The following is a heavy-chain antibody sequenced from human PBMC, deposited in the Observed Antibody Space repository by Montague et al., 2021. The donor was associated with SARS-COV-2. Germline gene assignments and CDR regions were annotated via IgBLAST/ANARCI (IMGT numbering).Heavy chain of an antibody. Sequence: SETLSLTCAVSGDSISSRSWWSWVRQSPGEGLEWIAEVYHTGSTNYNASLASRGSLSVDKANNQFSLKLTSVTAADTAVDFCASGVAGADWGDGKIRDFRWFDPWGQGIPVTVSS. D-gene: IGHD7-27*01. CDR1: GDSISSRSW. CDR3: ASGVAGADWGDGKIRDFRWFDP. CDR2: VYHTGST. V-gene: IGHV4-4*02. J-gene: IGHJ5*02.